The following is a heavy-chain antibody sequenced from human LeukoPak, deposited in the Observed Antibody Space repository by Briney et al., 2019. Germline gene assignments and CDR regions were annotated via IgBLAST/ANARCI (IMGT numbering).Heavy chain of an antibody. CDR1: GFTYSNYA. J-gene: IGHJ1*01. D-gene: IGHD6-19*01. CDR3: AKGAGQWLVPSEYFQY. Sequence: PGGSLRLSCAASGFTYSNYAMTWVRQAPGKGLEWVSSISSGGHSTYYAGSVKGRFTISRENSKNTLYLQMNSLRAEDTAVYYCAKGAGQWLVPSEYFQYWGQGTLVTVSS. V-gene: IGHV3-23*01. CDR2: ISSGGHST.